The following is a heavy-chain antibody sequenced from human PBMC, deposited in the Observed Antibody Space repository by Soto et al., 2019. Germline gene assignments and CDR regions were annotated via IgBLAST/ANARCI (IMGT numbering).Heavy chain of an antibody. V-gene: IGHV3-33*01. D-gene: IGHD1-7*01. CDR2: IWYDGSNK. CDR3: ARDSRGTTHYGMDV. Sequence: QVQLVESGGGVVQPGRSLRLSCAASGFTFSSYGMHWVRQAPGKGLEWVAVIWYDGSNKYYADSVKGRFTISRDTSKNTLYLQMNSLRAEDTAVYYCARDSRGTTHYGMDVWGQGTTVTVSS. J-gene: IGHJ6*02. CDR1: GFTFSSYG.